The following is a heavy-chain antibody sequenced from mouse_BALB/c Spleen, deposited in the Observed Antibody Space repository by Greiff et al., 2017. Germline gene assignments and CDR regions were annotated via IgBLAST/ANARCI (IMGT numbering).Heavy chain of an antibody. CDR1: GFTFSNYW. Sequence: DVMLVESGGGLVQPGGSMKLSCVASGFTFSNYWMNWVRQSPEKGLEWVAEIRLKSNNYATHYAESVKGRFTISRDDSKSSVYLQMNNLRAEDTGIYYCTRDQFLPFAYWGQGTLVTVSA. V-gene: IGHV6-6*02. J-gene: IGHJ3*01. CDR3: TRDQFLPFAY. CDR2: IRLKSNNYAT.